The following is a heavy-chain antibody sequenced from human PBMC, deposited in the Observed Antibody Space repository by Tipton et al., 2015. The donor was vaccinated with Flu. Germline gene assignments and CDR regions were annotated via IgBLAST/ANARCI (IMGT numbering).Heavy chain of an antibody. CDR2: IYYSGST. D-gene: IGHD1-26*01. Sequence: TLSLTCTVSGGSISSSSYYWGWIRQPPGKGLEWIGSIYYSGSTYYNPSLKSRVTISVDKSKNQFSLKLRTVTAADTDVYYWARDTHIVGALGAFDIWGQGTMVTVSS. V-gene: IGHV4-39*07. J-gene: IGHJ3*02. CDR3: ARDTHIVGALGAFDI. CDR1: GGSISSSSYY.